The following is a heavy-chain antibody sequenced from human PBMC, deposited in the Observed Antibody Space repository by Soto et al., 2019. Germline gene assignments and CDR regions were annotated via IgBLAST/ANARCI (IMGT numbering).Heavy chain of an antibody. CDR1: GFTFSSYG. CDR3: AKDRGGDCPDNSCYFGADY. J-gene: IGHJ4*02. CDR2: ISDTGSSH. V-gene: IGHV3-30*18. Sequence: GGSLRLSCVGSGFTFSSYGMHWVRQAPGKGLECVAVISDTGSSHYYAASVEGRFTISRENSKNTLSLHMDRLRVEDTAVYYCAKDRGGDCPDNSCYFGADYWGQGTPVTVSS. D-gene: IGHD2-2*01.